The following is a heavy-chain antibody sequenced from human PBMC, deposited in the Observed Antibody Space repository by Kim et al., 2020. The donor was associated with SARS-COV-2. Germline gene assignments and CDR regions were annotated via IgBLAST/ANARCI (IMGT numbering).Heavy chain of an antibody. J-gene: IGHJ4*02. CDR2: IRSKAYGGTT. V-gene: IGHV3-49*04. CDR3: TRQVQWGEYCGGDCYLF. Sequence: GGSLRLSCTASGFTFGDYAMSWVRQAPGKGLEWVGFIRSKAYGGTTEYAASVKGRFTISIDDAKSIAYLQMNSLKTEDTAVYYCTRQVQWGEYCGGDCYLFWGQGHLVTVSS. CDR1: GFTFGDYA. D-gene: IGHD2-21*02.